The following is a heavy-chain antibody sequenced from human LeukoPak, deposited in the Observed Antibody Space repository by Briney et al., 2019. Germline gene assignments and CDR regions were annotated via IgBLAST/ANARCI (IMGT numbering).Heavy chain of an antibody. D-gene: IGHD6-6*01. CDR3: AIYSSSTGGLGY. CDR1: GFTFSSYA. V-gene: IGHV3-21*01. CDR2: ISSSSSYI. J-gene: IGHJ4*02. Sequence: GGSLRLSCAASGFTFSSYAMSWVRQAPGKGLEWVSSISSSSSYIYYADSVKGRFTISRDSAKNSLYLQMNSLRAEDTAVYYCAIYSSSTGGLGYWGQGTLVTVSS.